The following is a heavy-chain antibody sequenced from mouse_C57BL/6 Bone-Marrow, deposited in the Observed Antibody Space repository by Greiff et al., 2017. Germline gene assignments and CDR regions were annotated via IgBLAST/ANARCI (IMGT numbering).Heavy chain of an antibody. D-gene: IGHD2-3*01. CDR3: ARSPFYDGDFYFDY. CDR2: IYPGSGST. Sequence: QVQLQQPGAELVKPGASVKMSCKASGYTFTSYWITWVKQRPGQGLEWIGDIYPGSGSTNYNEKFKSKATLTVDTSSSTAYMQLSSLTSEDSAVYYGARSPFYDGDFYFDYWGQGTTLTVSS. V-gene: IGHV1-55*01. CDR1: GYTFTSYW. J-gene: IGHJ2*01.